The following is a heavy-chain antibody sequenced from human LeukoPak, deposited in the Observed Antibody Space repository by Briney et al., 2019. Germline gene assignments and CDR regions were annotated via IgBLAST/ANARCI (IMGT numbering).Heavy chain of an antibody. V-gene: IGHV3-9*01. CDR3: AKQYSGSYYSPLYFDY. J-gene: IGHJ4*02. Sequence: PGGSLRLSCAASGFTFDDYAMHWVRQAPGKGLEWVSSINWNSGSIGYADSVKGRFTISRDNAKNSLYLQMNSLRAEDTALYYCAKQYSGSYYSPLYFDYWGQGTLVTVSA. D-gene: IGHD1-26*01. CDR1: GFTFDDYA. CDR2: INWNSGSI.